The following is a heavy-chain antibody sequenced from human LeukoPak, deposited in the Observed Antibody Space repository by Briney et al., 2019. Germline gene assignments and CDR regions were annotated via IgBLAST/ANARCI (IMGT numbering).Heavy chain of an antibody. CDR1: GYTITNYY. D-gene: IGHD3-22*01. CDR3: ARDLIYYDIVYDY. CDR2: INPSGSST. V-gene: IGHV1-46*01. J-gene: IGHJ4*02. Sequence: ASVKVSCKASGYTITNYYMHWVRQAPGQGLEWMGIINPSGSSTSHAQKFQGRVTMTRDMSTSTAYMELRSLRSDDTAVYYCARDLIYYDIVYDYWGQGTLVTVSS.